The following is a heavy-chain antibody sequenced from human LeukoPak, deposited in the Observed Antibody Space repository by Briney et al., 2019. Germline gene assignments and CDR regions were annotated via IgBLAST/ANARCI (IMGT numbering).Heavy chain of an antibody. D-gene: IGHD4/OR15-4a*01. Sequence: GGSLRLSCAASGFTFSDYWMNWVRQAPGKGLEWVANIKQDGSEKYSLDSVKGRFTISRDNSKNTLYLQMNSLRAEDTAVYYCAKGLWYFDYWGQGTLVTVSS. V-gene: IGHV3-7*05. CDR1: GFTFSDYW. CDR2: IKQDGSEK. J-gene: IGHJ4*02. CDR3: AKGLWYFDY.